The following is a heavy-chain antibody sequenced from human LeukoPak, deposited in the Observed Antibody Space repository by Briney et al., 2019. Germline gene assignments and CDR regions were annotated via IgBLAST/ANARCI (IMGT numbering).Heavy chain of an antibody. D-gene: IGHD1-26*01. CDR2: ISAYNGNT. V-gene: IGHV1-18*01. Sequence: ASVKVSCKASGYTFTSSGISWVRQAPGQGLEWMGWISAYNGNTSYAQKLQGRVTMTTDTSTSTAYMELRSLRSDDTAVYYCARAGGQWELLRDFDYWGQGTLVTVSS. CDR1: GYTFTSSG. CDR3: ARAGGQWELLRDFDY. J-gene: IGHJ4*02.